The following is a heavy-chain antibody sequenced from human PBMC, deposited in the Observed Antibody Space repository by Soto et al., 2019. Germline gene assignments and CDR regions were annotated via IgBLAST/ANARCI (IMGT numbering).Heavy chain of an antibody. J-gene: IGHJ5*02. V-gene: IGHV4-59*01. CDR3: ARAAARPYLHWFDP. D-gene: IGHD6-6*01. CDR1: CRSISSYY. CDR2: IHYRGCN. Sequence: SETLSLTWSLSCRSISSYYWRWIRHPPGKGLERIGYIHYRGCNNLNPLLKSRVTISVDTYKNQFSLKLSYVNAADTAVYYCARAAARPYLHWFDPWGQGALVTVSS.